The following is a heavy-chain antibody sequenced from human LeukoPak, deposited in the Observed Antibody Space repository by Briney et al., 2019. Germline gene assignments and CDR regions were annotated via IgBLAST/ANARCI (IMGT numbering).Heavy chain of an antibody. D-gene: IGHD2-2*01. Sequence: PSETLSLTCAVYGGSFSGYYWSWIPQPPGKGLEWIGEINHSGSTNYNPSLKSRVTISVDTSKNQFSLKLSSVTAADTAVYYCARGLYCSSTSCRRFDPWGQGTLVTVSS. V-gene: IGHV4-34*01. CDR1: GGSFSGYY. CDR3: ARGLYCSSTSCRRFDP. CDR2: INHSGST. J-gene: IGHJ5*02.